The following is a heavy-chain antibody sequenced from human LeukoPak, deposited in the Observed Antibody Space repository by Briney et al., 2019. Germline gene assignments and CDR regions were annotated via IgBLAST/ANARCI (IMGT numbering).Heavy chain of an antibody. J-gene: IGHJ4*02. V-gene: IGHV3-21*01. CDR3: ARDFFTATHDF. CDR1: GFTFNTYT. D-gene: IGHD3-3*01. CDR2: ITASSTAI. Sequence: GSLRLSCAASGFTFNTYTMNWVRQAPGKGLEWVSSITASSTAIYSADSVKGRFTISRDNAKNSLYLQMNSLRAEDTAVYYCARDFFTATHDFWGQGTLVTVSS.